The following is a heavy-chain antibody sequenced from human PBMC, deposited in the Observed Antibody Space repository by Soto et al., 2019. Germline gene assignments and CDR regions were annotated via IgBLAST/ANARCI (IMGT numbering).Heavy chain of an antibody. CDR3: ARDPISSGWTGTNWFDP. Sequence: GGSLRLSCAASGFTFSSYSMNWVRQAPGKGLEWVSSISSSSSYIYYADSVKGRFTISGDNAKNSLYLQMNSLRAEDTAVYYCARDPISSGWTGTNWFDPWGQGTLVTVSS. CDR2: ISSSSSYI. J-gene: IGHJ5*02. D-gene: IGHD6-19*01. CDR1: GFTFSSYS. V-gene: IGHV3-21*01.